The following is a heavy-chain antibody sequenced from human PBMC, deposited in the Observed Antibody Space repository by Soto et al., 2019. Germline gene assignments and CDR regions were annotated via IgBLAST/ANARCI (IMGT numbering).Heavy chain of an antibody. CDR3: AGEGVGSNPGAFDV. Sequence: SVKVSCKASGGTFSSYAISWVRQAPGQGLEWMGGIIPIFGTANYAQKFQGRVTITADESTSTDYMELSSLRSEDTAVYYCAGEGVGSNPGAFDVWGEGTMVTVSS. J-gene: IGHJ3*01. CDR1: GGTFSSYA. D-gene: IGHD3-3*01. V-gene: IGHV1-69*13. CDR2: IIPIFGTA.